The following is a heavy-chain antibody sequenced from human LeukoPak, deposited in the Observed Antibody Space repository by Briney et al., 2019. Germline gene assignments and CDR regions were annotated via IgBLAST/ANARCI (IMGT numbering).Heavy chain of an antibody. CDR1: GGSLSGLS. V-gene: IGHV4-34*01. CDR2: ITQSGTT. Sequence: SETLSLTCAVNGGSLSGLSWNWIRQSPGKGLEWIGEITQSGTTDYNPSLKNRVTMSVDTSKNQFSLKLTSVTAADTAVYYCAISAWSFDYWGQGTLVTVSS. CDR3: AISAWSFDY. D-gene: IGHD6-19*01. J-gene: IGHJ4*02.